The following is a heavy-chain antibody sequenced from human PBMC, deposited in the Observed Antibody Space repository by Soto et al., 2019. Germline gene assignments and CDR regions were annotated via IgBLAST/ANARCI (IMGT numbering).Heavy chain of an antibody. D-gene: IGHD2-21*01. Sequence: ASVKVSCKASGYTFTSYGISWVRQAPGQGLEWMGWISAYNGNTNYAQKLQGRVTMTTDTSTSTAYMELRSLRSDDTAVYYCAGGRTIPYYYGMDVWGQGTTVTVSS. CDR3: AGGRTIPYYYGMDV. J-gene: IGHJ6*02. CDR1: GYTFTSYG. V-gene: IGHV1-18*01. CDR2: ISAYNGNT.